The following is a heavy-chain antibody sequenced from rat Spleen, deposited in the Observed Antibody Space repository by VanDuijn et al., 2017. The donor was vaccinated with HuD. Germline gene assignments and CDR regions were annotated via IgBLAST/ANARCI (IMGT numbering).Heavy chain of an antibody. J-gene: IGHJ3*01. CDR1: GFTFNNYW. V-gene: IGHV5-31*01. Sequence: EVQLVESGGGIVQPGGSLKLSCVASGFTFNNYWMPWIRQAPGKGLEWVASITNASGRTYYPDSVKGRFTISRDNAKTTLYLQMNSLRSEDTATYYCARLSAEFAYWGQGTLVTVSS. CDR2: ITNASGRT. CDR3: ARLSAEFAY.